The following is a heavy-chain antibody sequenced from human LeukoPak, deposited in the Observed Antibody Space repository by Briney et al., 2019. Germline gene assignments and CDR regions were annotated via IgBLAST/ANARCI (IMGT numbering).Heavy chain of an antibody. CDR1: GFTFSSCW. J-gene: IGHJ6*03. CDR3: ARDYAVVVPAAINSYYYYYMDV. V-gene: IGHV3-7*01. D-gene: IGHD2-2*01. CDR2: IKQDGSEK. Sequence: PGGSLRLSCAASGFTFSSCWMSWVRQAPGKGLEWVANIKQDGSEKYYVDSVKGRFTISRDNAKNSLYLQMNSLRAEDTAVYYCARDYAVVVPAAINSYYYYYMDVWGKGTTVTVSS.